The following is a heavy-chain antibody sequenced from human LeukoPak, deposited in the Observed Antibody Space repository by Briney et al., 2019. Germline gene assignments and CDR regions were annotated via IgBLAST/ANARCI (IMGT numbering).Heavy chain of an antibody. CDR1: GFTFSSYA. CDR3: AKDKGWLKGFDP. J-gene: IGHJ5*02. V-gene: IGHV3-23*01. Sequence: QPGGSLRLSCAAAGFTFSSYAMSWVRQAPGKGLEWVSAISGSGGSTYYADSVKGRFTISRDNSKNTLYPQMNSLRAEDTAVYYCAKDKGWLKGFDPWGQGTLVTVSS. D-gene: IGHD5-12*01. CDR2: ISGSGGST.